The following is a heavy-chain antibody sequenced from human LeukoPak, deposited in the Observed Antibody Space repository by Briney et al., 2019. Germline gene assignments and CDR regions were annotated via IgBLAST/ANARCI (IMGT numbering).Heavy chain of an antibody. J-gene: IGHJ6*03. V-gene: IGHV1-69*05. CDR2: IIPIFGTA. Sequence: ASVKVSCKASGGTFSSYAISWVRQAPGQGLEWMGGIIPIFGTANYAQKFQGRVTITTDESTSTAYMELSSLRSEDTAVYYCASSVFYGGDCYNYYYYYMDVWGKGTTVTVSS. D-gene: IGHD2-21*01. CDR3: ASSVFYGGDCYNYYYYYMDV. CDR1: GGTFSSYA.